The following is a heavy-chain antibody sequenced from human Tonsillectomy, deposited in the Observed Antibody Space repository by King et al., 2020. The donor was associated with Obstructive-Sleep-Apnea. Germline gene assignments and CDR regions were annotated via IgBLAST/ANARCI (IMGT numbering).Heavy chain of an antibody. V-gene: IGHV3-30*04. CDR2: ISYDGKTK. CDR1: RFTFSNYA. CDR3: ARGTSWRAFDY. Sequence: VQLVESGGGVVQPGRSLRLSCAASRFTFSNYAMYWVRQAPGKGLECGTIISYDGKTKHYADSVMGRFTISRDNSKNTRYLQMNSLRGEDTAMYYCARGTSWRAFDYWGQGTLVTVSS. J-gene: IGHJ4*02. D-gene: IGHD2-2*01.